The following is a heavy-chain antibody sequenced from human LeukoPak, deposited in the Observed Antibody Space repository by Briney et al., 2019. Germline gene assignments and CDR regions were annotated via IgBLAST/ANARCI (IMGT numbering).Heavy chain of an antibody. J-gene: IGHJ5*02. Sequence: GRSLRLSCAASGFTFSTYAMHWVRQAPGKGLEWVATISYDGVNKYYADSVKGRFTISRDNSKNTLYLQMNSLRAEDTAVYYCARGYGGNYNWFDPWGQGTLVTVSS. CDR3: ARGYGGNYNWFDP. V-gene: IGHV3-30-3*01. CDR2: ISYDGVNK. D-gene: IGHD4/OR15-4a*01. CDR1: GFTFSTYA.